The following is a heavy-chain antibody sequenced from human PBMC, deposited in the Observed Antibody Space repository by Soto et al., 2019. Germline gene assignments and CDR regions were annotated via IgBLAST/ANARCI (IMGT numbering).Heavy chain of an antibody. Sequence: ESVGGVVQPGRFLRLSCVASGFTFSSYAMHWVRQAPGKGLEWVAVISYDGSNNYYADSVKGRFTISRDNSKNTLYLQMNSLRAEDTAVYYCAKNLLGYCSGGSCYYFDYWGQGTLVTVSS. J-gene: IGHJ4*02. CDR2: ISYDGSNN. D-gene: IGHD2-15*01. V-gene: IGHV3-30-3*01. CDR3: AKNLLGYCSGGSCYYFDY. CDR1: GFTFSSYA.